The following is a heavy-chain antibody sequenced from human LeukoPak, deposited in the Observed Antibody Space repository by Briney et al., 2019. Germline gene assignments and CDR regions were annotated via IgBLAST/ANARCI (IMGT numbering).Heavy chain of an antibody. Sequence: SQTLSLTCAVSGGSISSGGYSWSWIRQPPGKGLEWIGYIYHSGSTYYNPSLKSRVTISVDRSKNQFSLKLSSVTAADTAVYYCARGPSYDSSGYYSRGAFDYWDQGTLVTVSS. CDR2: IYHSGST. CDR3: ARGPSYDSSGYYSRGAFDY. V-gene: IGHV4-30-2*01. J-gene: IGHJ4*02. D-gene: IGHD3-22*01. CDR1: GGSISSGGYS.